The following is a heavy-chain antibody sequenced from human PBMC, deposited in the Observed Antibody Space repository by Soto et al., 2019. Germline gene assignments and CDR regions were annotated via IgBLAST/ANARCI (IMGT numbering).Heavy chain of an antibody. CDR3: AKDKHSSGHDY. V-gene: IGHV3-30*18. D-gene: IGHD6-19*01. J-gene: IGHJ4*02. Sequence: GGSLRLSCAASGFTFSSYGMHWVRQAPGKGLEWVAVISYDGSNKYYADSVKGRFTISRDNSKNTLYLQMNSLRAEDTAVYYCAKDKHSSGHDYWGQGTLVTVSS. CDR1: GFTFSSYG. CDR2: ISYDGSNK.